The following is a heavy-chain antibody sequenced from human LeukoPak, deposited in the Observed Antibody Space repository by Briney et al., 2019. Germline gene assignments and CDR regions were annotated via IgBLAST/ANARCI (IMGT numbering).Heavy chain of an antibody. Sequence: GGSLRLSCAASGFTFSSYSMNWVRPSPGEGREGASYISSSSSTIYYADSVKGRFTISRDNAKNSLYLQMNSLRAEDTAVYYCARGPGTSFDYWGQGSLVTVSS. CDR1: GFTFSSYS. D-gene: IGHD3/OR15-3a*01. V-gene: IGHV3-48*01. CDR2: ISSSSSTI. CDR3: ARGPGTSFDY. J-gene: IGHJ4*02.